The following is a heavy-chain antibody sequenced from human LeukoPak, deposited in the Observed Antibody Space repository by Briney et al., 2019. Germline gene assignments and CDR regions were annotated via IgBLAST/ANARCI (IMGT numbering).Heavy chain of an antibody. Sequence: PGGSLRLSCAASGFKFKDSWMSWVRQAPGKGLEGVGRIKSKTAGETTDYAAAVTGRFTISRDDSRNTLYLQINSLKTEDTGVYYCTTDPRDWGQGTLVTVSS. V-gene: IGHV3-15*01. CDR1: GFKFKDSW. CDR2: IKSKTAGETT. J-gene: IGHJ1*01. CDR3: TTDPRD.